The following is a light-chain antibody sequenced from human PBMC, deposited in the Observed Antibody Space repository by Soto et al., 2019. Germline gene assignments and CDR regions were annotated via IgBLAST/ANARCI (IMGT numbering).Light chain of an antibody. CDR3: QQYNSHSWT. V-gene: IGKV1-5*03. Sequence: DIQMTQSPSTLSASAGDRVTITCRASQTINGWLAWYQQKPGKAPNLLIYKASSLESGVPSRFSGSGSGTEFTLTISSLQVDDFATYYCQQYNSHSWTFGQGTKVDIK. CDR1: QTINGW. CDR2: KAS. J-gene: IGKJ1*01.